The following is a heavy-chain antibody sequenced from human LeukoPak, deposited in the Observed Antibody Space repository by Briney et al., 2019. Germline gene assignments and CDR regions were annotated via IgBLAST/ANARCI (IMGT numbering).Heavy chain of an antibody. J-gene: IGHJ4*02. D-gene: IGHD6-19*01. Sequence: GGSLRLSCAASGFTFSSYAMHWVRQAPGKGLEWVAVISYDGSNKYYADSVKGRFTISRDNSKNTLYLQMNSLRAEDTAVYYCASTGYSSGWYPGDFDYWGQGTLVTVSS. CDR3: ASTGYSSGWYPGDFDY. CDR1: GFTFSSYA. V-gene: IGHV3-30-3*01. CDR2: ISYDGSNK.